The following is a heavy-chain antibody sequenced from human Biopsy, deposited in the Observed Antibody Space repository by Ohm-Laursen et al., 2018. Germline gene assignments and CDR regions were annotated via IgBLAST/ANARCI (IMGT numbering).Heavy chain of an antibody. J-gene: IGHJ4*02. CDR3: AREGLGTTADY. V-gene: IGHV3-49*03. CDR1: GFSFENYV. Sequence: SLRLSCTVSGFSFENYVMKWFRQGPGKGLEWVGLIRSSGYGGTADYAASVKGRFTISRDDSKSFAYLQTTSLRTEDTAVYFCAREGLGTTADYWGQGILVTVSS. D-gene: IGHD1/OR15-1a*01. CDR2: IRSSGYGGTA.